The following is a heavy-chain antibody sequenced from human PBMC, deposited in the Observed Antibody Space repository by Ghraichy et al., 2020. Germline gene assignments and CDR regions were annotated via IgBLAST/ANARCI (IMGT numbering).Heavy chain of an antibody. V-gene: IGHV4-34*01. CDR2: INHSGST. CDR3: ARLIDYGDYVEAFDI. D-gene: IGHD4-17*01. Sequence: SETLSLTCAVYGGSFSGYYWSWIRQPPGKGLEWIGEINHSGSTNYNPSLKSRVTISVDTSKNQFSLKLSSVTAADTAVYYCARLIDYGDYVEAFDIWGQGTMVTVSS. J-gene: IGHJ3*02. CDR1: GGSFSGYY.